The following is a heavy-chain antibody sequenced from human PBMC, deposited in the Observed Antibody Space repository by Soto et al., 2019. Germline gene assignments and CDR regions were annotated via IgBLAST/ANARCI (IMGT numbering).Heavy chain of an antibody. D-gene: IGHD2-21*01. V-gene: IGHV3-30-3*01. J-gene: IGHJ6*02. CDR3: ASARFCVGECYSGFYGMDV. CDR1: GFSFSSYA. CDR2: ISYDGDKK. Sequence: QVQVVESGGGVVQPGRSLRLSCAASGFSFSSYAMHWVRQAPGKGLEWVALISYDGDKKYYADSVRGRFTISRDNSKNTMLLEMNSLRAEDTAVYYCASARFCVGECYSGFYGMDVWGQGTTVTVSS.